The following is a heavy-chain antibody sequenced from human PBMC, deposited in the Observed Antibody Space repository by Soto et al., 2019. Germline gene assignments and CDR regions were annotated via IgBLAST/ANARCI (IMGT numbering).Heavy chain of an antibody. Sequence: PSETLSLTCTVSGGSISSGDYYWSWIRQPPGKGLEWIGYIYYSGSTYYNPSLKSRVTISVDTSNNQCSLKLKSVTAADTAVYFCAGMPYTSGLRFDPWGPGTLVTVSS. V-gene: IGHV4-30-4*01. D-gene: IGHD6-19*01. CDR3: AGMPYTSGLRFDP. CDR2: IYYSGST. J-gene: IGHJ5*02. CDR1: GGSISSGDYY.